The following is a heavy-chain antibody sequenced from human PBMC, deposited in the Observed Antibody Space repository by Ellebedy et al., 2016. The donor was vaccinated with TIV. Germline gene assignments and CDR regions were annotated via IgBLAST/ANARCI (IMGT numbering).Heavy chain of an antibody. CDR2: ISYDGLTE. D-gene: IGHD3-10*01. Sequence: GESLKISXAASGFKFNTYGIHWVRQAPGKGLEFVAFISYDGLTEYYGDSVRGRFFISRDNPNNTLFLEMNSLRSNDTALYYCAKDNQWLGVQLRRYNFFDSWGHGILVTVSS. J-gene: IGHJ5*01. V-gene: IGHV3-30*02. CDR1: GFKFNTYG. CDR3: AKDNQWLGVQLRRYNFFDS.